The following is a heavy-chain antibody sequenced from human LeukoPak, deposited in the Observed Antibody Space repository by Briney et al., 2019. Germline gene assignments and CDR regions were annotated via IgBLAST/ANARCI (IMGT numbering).Heavy chain of an antibody. CDR1: GYSISRGYY. J-gene: IGHJ3*02. Sequence: SETLSLTCTVSGYSISRGYYWGWIRQPPGKGLEWIGSIYHSGTTYYNPSLKSRVTISLDTSKNQFSLQLNSVTPEDTAVYYCASSSLRGSDAFDIWGQGTMVTVSS. V-gene: IGHV4-38-2*02. D-gene: IGHD3-16*01. CDR3: ASSSLRGSDAFDI. CDR2: IYHSGTT.